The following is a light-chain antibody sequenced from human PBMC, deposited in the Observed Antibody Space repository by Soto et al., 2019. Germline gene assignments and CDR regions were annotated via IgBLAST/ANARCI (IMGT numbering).Light chain of an antibody. CDR1: QSVTSN. J-gene: IGKJ1*01. CDR3: QQYDNWWT. Sequence: EIVMTQSPATLSVSPGERATLSCRASQSVTSNVAWYQKKLGQAPRLLIYGASTRATGIPARFSGSGSGTDFTLTISSLQSEDFAVYYCQQYDNWWTFGQGTRVEIK. V-gene: IGKV3-15*01. CDR2: GAS.